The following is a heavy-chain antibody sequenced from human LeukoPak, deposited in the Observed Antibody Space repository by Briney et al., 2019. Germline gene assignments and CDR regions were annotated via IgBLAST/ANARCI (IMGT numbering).Heavy chain of an antibody. D-gene: IGHD3-9*01. J-gene: IGHJ4*02. CDR1: GGSITSSSYY. CDR2: IYYSGRT. Sequence: SETLSLTCIVSGGSITSSSYYWGWIRQPPGKGLEWIGSIYYSGRTFYNPSLKSRVTLSVDTSKNQFSLKLTSVTAADTAVYYCAGHSRGDYDILAAYQMDNWGQGTLVTVSS. CDR3: AGHSRGDYDILAAYQMDN. V-gene: IGHV4-39*01.